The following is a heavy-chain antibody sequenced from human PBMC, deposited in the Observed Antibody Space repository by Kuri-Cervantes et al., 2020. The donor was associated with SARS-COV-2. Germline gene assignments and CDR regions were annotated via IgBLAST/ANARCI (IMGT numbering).Heavy chain of an antibody. CDR3: ARGAGSITMIVVVITGASYYFDY. V-gene: IGHV4-34*01. CDR1: GGSFSGYY. D-gene: IGHD3-22*01. J-gene: IGHJ4*02. Sequence: SETLSLTCAVYGGSFSGYYWSWIRQPPGKGLEWIGEINHSGSTNYNPSLKSRVSISVDTSKNQFSLKPNSVTAADTAVYYCARGAGSITMIVVVITGASYYFDYWGQGSLVTVSS. CDR2: INHSGST.